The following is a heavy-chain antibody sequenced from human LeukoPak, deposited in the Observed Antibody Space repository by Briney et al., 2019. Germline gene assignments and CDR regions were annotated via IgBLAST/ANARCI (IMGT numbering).Heavy chain of an antibody. V-gene: IGHV1-24*01. CDR2: FDPEDGET. D-gene: IGHD3-10*01. Sequence: GASVKVSCKASGYTFTSYGISWVRQAPGQGLEWMGGFDPEDGETIYAQKFQGRVTMTEDTSTDTAYMELSSLRSEDTAVYYCATGPAITMVRGVIGYDYWGQGTLVTVSS. CDR3: ATGPAITMVRGVIGYDY. CDR1: GYTFTSYG. J-gene: IGHJ4*02.